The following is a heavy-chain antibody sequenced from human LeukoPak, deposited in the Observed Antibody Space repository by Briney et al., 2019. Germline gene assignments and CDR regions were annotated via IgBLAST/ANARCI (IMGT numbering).Heavy chain of an antibody. CDR2: IYYSGRT. D-gene: IGHD1-1*01. CDR1: GDSITTSYY. Sequence: SETLSLTCTVSGDSITTSYYWGWIRQPPGKGLEWIGSIYYSGRTYYNPSLKSRVTISVDTSKNQFSLKLNSVTAADTAIYYCARGTTTPDYWGQGTLVTVSS. J-gene: IGHJ4*02. CDR3: ARGTTTPDY. V-gene: IGHV4-39*07.